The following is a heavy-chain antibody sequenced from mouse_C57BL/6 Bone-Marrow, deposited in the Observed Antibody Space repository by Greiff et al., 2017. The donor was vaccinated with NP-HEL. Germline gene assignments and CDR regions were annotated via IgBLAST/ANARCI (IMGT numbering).Heavy chain of an antibody. J-gene: IGHJ4*01. CDR3: ARYPFYGNLYAMDY. D-gene: IGHD2-10*01. V-gene: IGHV1-26*01. CDR2: INPNNGGT. CDR1: GYTFTDYY. Sequence: VQLQQSGPELVKPGASVKISCKASGYTFTDYYMNWVKQSHGKSLEWIGDINPNNGGTSYNQKFKGKATLTVDKSSSTAYMELRSLTSEDSAVYYCARYPFYGNLYAMDYWGQGTSVTVSS.